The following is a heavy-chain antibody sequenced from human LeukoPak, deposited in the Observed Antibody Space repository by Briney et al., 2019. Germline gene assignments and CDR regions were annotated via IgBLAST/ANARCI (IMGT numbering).Heavy chain of an antibody. J-gene: IGHJ4*02. V-gene: IGHV3-9*01. CDR3: AKDIASSGYPYYFDY. D-gene: IGHD3-22*01. Sequence: GRSLRLSCAASGFTFDDYAMHWVRQAPGKGLAWVSGISWNSGSIGYADSVKGRFTISRDNAKNSLYLQMNSLRAEDTALYYCAKDIASSGYPYYFDYWGQGTLVTVSS. CDR1: GFTFDDYA. CDR2: ISWNSGSI.